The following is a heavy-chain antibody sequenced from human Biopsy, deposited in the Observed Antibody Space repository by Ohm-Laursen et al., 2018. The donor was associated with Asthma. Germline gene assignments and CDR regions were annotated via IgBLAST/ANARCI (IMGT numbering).Heavy chain of an antibody. Sequence: SSLRLSCAASRFTYEMHWVRQAPGKGLEWVAVISYDGSSIYYADSVKGRFTISRDNSKNTLSLQMNSLTAEDTAVYYCAREGVAGTHIEDWGQGTLVTVFS. D-gene: IGHD6-19*01. CDR2: ISYDGSSI. CDR1: RFTYE. CDR3: AREGVAGTHIED. J-gene: IGHJ4*02. V-gene: IGHV3-30-3*01.